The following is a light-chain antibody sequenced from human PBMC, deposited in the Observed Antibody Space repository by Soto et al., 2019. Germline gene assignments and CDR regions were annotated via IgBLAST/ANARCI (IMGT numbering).Light chain of an antibody. Sequence: QSVLTQPPSASGTPGQRDTISCSGSSSNIGSNYVYWYQQLPGTAPKLLIYRNNQRPSGVPDRFSGSKSGTSASLAISGLRSDDETDYYCAAWDDSLSGAYVFGTGTKVTVL. J-gene: IGLJ1*01. CDR3: AAWDDSLSGAYV. CDR2: RNN. CDR1: SSNIGSNY. V-gene: IGLV1-47*01.